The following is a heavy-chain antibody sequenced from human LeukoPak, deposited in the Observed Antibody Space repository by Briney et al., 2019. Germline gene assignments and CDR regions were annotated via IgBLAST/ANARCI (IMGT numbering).Heavy chain of an antibody. CDR1: GFTFDDYV. J-gene: IGHJ4*02. CDR2: ISWNSGTI. V-gene: IGHV3-9*01. D-gene: IGHD3-3*01. CDR3: ARPLRFLEWPHGY. Sequence: GRSLRLSCAASGFTFDDYVMHWVRQAPGKGLEWVSSISWNSGTIVYADSVRGRFTISRDNAKNFLYLQMNSLRAEDTAVYYCARPLRFLEWPHGYWGQGTLVTVSS.